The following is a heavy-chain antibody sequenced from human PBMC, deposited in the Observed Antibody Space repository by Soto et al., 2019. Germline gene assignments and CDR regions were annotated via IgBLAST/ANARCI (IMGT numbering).Heavy chain of an antibody. CDR2: INPNSGGT. CDR1: GYTFTGYY. D-gene: IGHD2-2*03. Sequence: QVQLVQSGAEVKNPGASVKVSCKASGYTFTGYYMHWVRQAPGQGLEWMGWINPNSGGTNYAQKFQGWVTMTRDTSISTAYMELSWLRSDDTAVYYCARGMDIVVVPAAMPGQAYYMDVWGKGTTVTVSS. CDR3: ARGMDIVVVPAAMPGQAYYMDV. J-gene: IGHJ6*03. V-gene: IGHV1-2*04.